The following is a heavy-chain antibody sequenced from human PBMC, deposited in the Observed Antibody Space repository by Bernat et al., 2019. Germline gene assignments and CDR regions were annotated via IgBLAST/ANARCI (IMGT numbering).Heavy chain of an antibody. Sequence: QVQLQESGPGLVKPSETLSLTCTVSGGPIRSYYWSWIRQPPGKALQWTGCIYDSGRTDYNPSLRSRVTISVDTSQNQLSLNLRSVTAADTAVYYCARGRDPYNTGYWGQGTLVTVSS. D-gene: IGHD5-24*01. CDR3: ARGRDPYNTGY. CDR2: IYDSGRT. V-gene: IGHV4-59*01. CDR1: GGPIRSYY. J-gene: IGHJ4*02.